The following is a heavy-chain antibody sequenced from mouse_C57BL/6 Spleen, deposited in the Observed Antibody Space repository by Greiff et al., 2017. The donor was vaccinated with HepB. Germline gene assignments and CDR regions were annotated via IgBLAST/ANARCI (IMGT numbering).Heavy chain of an antibody. CDR2: ISSGGDYI. Sequence: EVQRVESGEGLVKPGGSLKLSCAASGFTFSSYAMSWVRQTPEKRLEWVAYISSGGDYIYYADTVKGRFTISRDNARNTLYLQMSSLKSEDTAMYYCTRIYYGSSVDYWGQGTTLTVSS. CDR3: TRIYYGSSVDY. CDR1: GFTFSSYA. D-gene: IGHD1-1*01. V-gene: IGHV5-9-1*02. J-gene: IGHJ2*01.